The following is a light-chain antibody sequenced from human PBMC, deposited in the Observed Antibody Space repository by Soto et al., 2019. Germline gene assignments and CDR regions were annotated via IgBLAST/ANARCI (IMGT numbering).Light chain of an antibody. CDR2: GAS. Sequence: EIVMTQSPATLSVSPGERATLSCRASQSVSSNLAWYQQKPGQAPSLLIYGASTRATGIPARFSGSGSGTDFTLTISSLQSKDFAVYYCQQYNNWPPFTFGPGTKVDIK. V-gene: IGKV3-15*01. CDR1: QSVSSN. CDR3: QQYNNWPPFT. J-gene: IGKJ3*01.